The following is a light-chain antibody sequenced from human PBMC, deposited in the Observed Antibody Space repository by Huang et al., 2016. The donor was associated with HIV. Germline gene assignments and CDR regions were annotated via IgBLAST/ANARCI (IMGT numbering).Light chain of an antibody. J-gene: IGKJ1*01. V-gene: IGKV1-5*01. CDR1: QNIDGW. CDR2: GTS. Sequence: DIQMTQSPSTLSASVGDRVTITCRASQNIDGWLAWYQQKPGKAPTLLIYGTSSLEAGVPSRFSGSGSGTEFTLTISSLQPDNFATYYCQQYYTYPWTFGQGTKVEI. CDR3: QQYYTYPWT.